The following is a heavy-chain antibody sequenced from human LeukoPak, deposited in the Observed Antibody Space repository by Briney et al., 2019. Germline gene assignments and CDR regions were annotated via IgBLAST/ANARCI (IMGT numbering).Heavy chain of an antibody. CDR1: GYTFTSYD. CDR3: ARGIGENYYGSGSYVDP. D-gene: IGHD3-10*01. CDR2: MTPNSDNT. J-gene: IGHJ5*02. V-gene: IGHV1-8*03. Sequence: GASVKVSCKASGYTFTSYDINWVRQATGQGLEWVGWMTPNSDNTGYAQKFQGRVTFTRNTSISTAYMELSSLRSEDTAVYYCARGIGENYYGSGSYVDPWGQGTLVTVSS.